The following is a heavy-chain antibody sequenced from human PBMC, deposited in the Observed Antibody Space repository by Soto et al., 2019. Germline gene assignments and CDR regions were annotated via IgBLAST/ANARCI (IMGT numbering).Heavy chain of an antibody. D-gene: IGHD2-15*01. CDR3: ASSPRYCSGGSCGYFDY. J-gene: IGHJ4*02. CDR1: GYTFTSYG. CDR2: ISPYNGKT. Sequence: GASVKVSCKASGYTFTSYGISWVRQAPGQGLEWMGWISPYNGKTNYAQKLQGRVTITTDTSTSTAYMELSSLRSEDTAVYYCASSPRYCSGGSCGYFDYWGQGTLVTVSS. V-gene: IGHV1-18*01.